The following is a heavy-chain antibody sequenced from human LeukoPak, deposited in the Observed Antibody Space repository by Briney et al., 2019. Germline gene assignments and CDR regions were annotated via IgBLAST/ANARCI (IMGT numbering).Heavy chain of an antibody. J-gene: IGHJ4*02. V-gene: IGHV1-69*13. Sequence: GASVRVSDTASGGTVIIYAISWVRQAPGQGGEGRGGIIPIFGSANYAQKFQGRVTITADESTSTAYMELSSLRSEDTAVYYCARDHGYCSSTSCYFDYWGQGTLVTVSS. CDR1: GGTVIIYA. CDR2: IIPIFGSA. CDR3: ARDHGYCSSTSCYFDY. D-gene: IGHD2-2*01.